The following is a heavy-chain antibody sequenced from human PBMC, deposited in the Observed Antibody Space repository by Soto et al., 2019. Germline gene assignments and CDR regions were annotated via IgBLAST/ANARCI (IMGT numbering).Heavy chain of an antibody. CDR1: GLSLSTSGVG. J-gene: IGHJ4*02. CDR2: IYWNDDK. Sequence: QITLKESGPTLVKPTQTLTLTCTFSGLSLSTSGVGVGWIRQPPGKALEWLALIYWNDDKRYSPSLKSRLTNTKNPSKNLVVLTTTNMDPVNTATYYCAHILYDTVGYYPFDYWAQETLVTVSS. CDR3: AHILYDTVGYYPFDY. D-gene: IGHD3-22*01. V-gene: IGHV2-5*01.